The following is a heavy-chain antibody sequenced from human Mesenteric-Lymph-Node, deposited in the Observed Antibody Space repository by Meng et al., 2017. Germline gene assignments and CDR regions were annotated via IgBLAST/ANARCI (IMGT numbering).Heavy chain of an antibody. CDR1: GFIFSDYY. CDR2: ISGSSTNI. J-gene: IGHJ4*02. CDR3: ARDHCTNGVCYNDY. D-gene: IGHD2-8*01. V-gene: IGHV3-11*01. Sequence: VRRVGSGGGLVQRGGSLELSCAASGFIFSDYYMSWIRQAPGKGLEWVSYISGSSTNIYYVDSVKGRFSISRDNAKTSLYLQMNSLRAEDTAVYYCARDHCTNGVCYNDYWGQGTLVTVSS.